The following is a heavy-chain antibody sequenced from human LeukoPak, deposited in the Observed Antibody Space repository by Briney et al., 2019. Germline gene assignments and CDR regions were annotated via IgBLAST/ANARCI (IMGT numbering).Heavy chain of an antibody. Sequence: PSETLSLTCTVSGGSISSYYWSWMRQPPGKGLEWIGYIYYSGSTNYNPSLKSRVTISVDTSKNQFSLKLSSVTAADTAVYYCASPKDYYDSSGFLSWGQGTLVTVSS. CDR2: IYYSGST. CDR1: GGSISSYY. J-gene: IGHJ5*02. D-gene: IGHD3-22*01. V-gene: IGHV4-59*12. CDR3: ASPKDYYDSSGFLS.